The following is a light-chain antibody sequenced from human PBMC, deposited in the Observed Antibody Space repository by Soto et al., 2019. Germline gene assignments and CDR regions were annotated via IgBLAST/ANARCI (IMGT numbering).Light chain of an antibody. Sequence: DIVMTQSPLSLPVIPGEPASISCRSSQSLLHSNGDNYLAWYLQRPGQSPQLLIYLGSNRASGVPDRFSGSGSGTDFTLKISRVEAEDVGVYYCMQGLQTAWTFGQGTKVEIK. CDR1: QSLLHSNGDNY. CDR3: MQGLQTAWT. J-gene: IGKJ1*01. V-gene: IGKV2-28*01. CDR2: LGS.